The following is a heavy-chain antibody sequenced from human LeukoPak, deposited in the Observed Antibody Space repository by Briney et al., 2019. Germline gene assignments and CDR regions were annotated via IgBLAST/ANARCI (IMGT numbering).Heavy chain of an antibody. J-gene: IGHJ6*02. CDR2: ISAYNGNT. CDR1: GYTFTSYG. Sequence: ASVKVSCKASGYTFTSYGISWVRQAPGQGLEWMGWISAYNGNTNYAQKLQGRVTMTTDTSTSTAYMELRSLRSDDTAVYYCARGYRVGAAAGTLGYYGMDVWGQGTTVTVSS. CDR3: ARGYRVGAAAGTLGYYGMDV. V-gene: IGHV1-18*01. D-gene: IGHD6-13*01.